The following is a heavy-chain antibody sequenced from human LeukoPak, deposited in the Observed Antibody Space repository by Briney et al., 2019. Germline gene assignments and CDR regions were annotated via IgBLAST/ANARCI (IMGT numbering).Heavy chain of an antibody. CDR2: INTANGNT. CDR3: ARLGYYDSSGYYYFDY. V-gene: IGHV1-3*04. CDR1: GYTFTTYT. J-gene: IGHJ4*02. D-gene: IGHD3-22*01. Sequence: GASVKVSCKASGYTFTTYTIHWVRQDPGQRLEWMGWINTANGNTKYSQRFQGRVTITRDTSASTAYMELSSLSSEDTVVYYCARLGYYDSSGYYYFDYWGQGTLVTVSS.